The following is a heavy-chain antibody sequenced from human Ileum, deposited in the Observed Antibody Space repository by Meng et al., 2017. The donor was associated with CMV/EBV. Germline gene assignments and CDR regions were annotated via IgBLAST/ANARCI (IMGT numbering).Heavy chain of an antibody. J-gene: IGHJ4*02. CDR3: ARENWVYDY. V-gene: IGHV1-2*02. Sequence: QMQLVESGTGLKKPGASVKVSCKASGNIFTGYYMHWVRQAPGQGLEWVGCINLNSGVIDFAQKFQGRIALTRDTSITTAYMELTRLIYDDTAVYYCARENWVYDYWGQGTLVTVSS. CDR2: INLNSGVI. D-gene: IGHD7-27*01. CDR1: GNIFTGYY.